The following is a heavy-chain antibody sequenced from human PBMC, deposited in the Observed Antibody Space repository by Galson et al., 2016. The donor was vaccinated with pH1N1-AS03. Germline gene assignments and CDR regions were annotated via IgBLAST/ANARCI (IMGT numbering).Heavy chain of an antibody. CDR3: AKNLATNYYDGRDYSDAFDV. J-gene: IGHJ3*01. Sequence: SETLSLTCDVFDYSINRGDHGGWIRQPPGKGLEWIGTIHYSGITYYNPSLKSRLTISLDTSKNHFSLTLSSVTAADTAVYYCAKNLATNYYDGRDYSDAFDVWGPGTTVTVSS. V-gene: IGHV4-38-2*01. CDR1: DYSINRGDH. D-gene: IGHD3-22*01. CDR2: IHYSGIT.